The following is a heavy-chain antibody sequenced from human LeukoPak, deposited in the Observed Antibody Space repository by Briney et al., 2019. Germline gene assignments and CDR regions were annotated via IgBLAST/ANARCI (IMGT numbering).Heavy chain of an antibody. D-gene: IGHD3-9*01. V-gene: IGHV3-48*02. CDR1: GFTFSNYV. CDR2: INHNGEMI. J-gene: IGHJ4*02. CDR3: ARDNDWAFHY. Sequence: PEGSLRLSCAASGFTFSNYVMSWVRQAPGKGLEWVSYINHNGEMIFYPDFVKGRFTISRDNAKNSLYLQMNSLRDEDTAVYYCARDNDWAFHYWGQGTLVTVSS.